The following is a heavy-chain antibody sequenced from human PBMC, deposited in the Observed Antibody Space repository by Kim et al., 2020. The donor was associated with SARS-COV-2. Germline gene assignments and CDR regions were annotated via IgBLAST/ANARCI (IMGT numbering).Heavy chain of an antibody. CDR2: IYYSGST. CDR3: ARDQMGGGWYPL. J-gene: IGHJ4*02. D-gene: IGHD6-19*01. CDR1: GGSISSYY. Sequence: SETLPLTCTVSGGSISSYYWSWIRQPPGKGLEWIGYIYYSGSTNYNPSLKSRVTISVDTSKNQFSLKLSSVTAADTAVYYCARDQMGGGWYPLWGQGTLVTVSS. V-gene: IGHV4-59*01.